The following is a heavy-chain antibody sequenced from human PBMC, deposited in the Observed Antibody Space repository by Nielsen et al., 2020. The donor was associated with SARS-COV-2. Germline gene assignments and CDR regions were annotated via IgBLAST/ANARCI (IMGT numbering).Heavy chain of an antibody. CDR2: IYYSGST. CDR3: ARLEYYYGSGSHPIFDY. J-gene: IGHJ4*02. CDR1: GGSISSSSYY. D-gene: IGHD3-10*01. V-gene: IGHV4-39*01. Sequence: SETLSLTCTVSGGSISSSSYYWGWIRQPPGKGLEWIGSIYYSGSTYYNPSLKSRVTISVDTSKNQFSLKLSSVTAADTAVYYCARLEYYYGSGSHPIFDYWGQGTLVTVSS.